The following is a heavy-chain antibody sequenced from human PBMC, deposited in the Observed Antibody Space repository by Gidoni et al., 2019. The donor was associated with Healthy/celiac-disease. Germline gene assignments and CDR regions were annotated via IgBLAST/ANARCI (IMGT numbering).Heavy chain of an antibody. V-gene: IGHV3-33*01. CDR3: AGEGDYSNWFDP. D-gene: IGHD4-4*01. Sequence: QVPLVESGGGVVQPGRSLRLSCAASGLPFSSYGMHWVRQAPGKGLEWVAVIWYDGSNKYYADSVKGRFTISRDNSKNTLYLQMNSLRAEDTAVYYCAGEGDYSNWFDPWGQGTLVTVSS. CDR2: IWYDGSNK. CDR1: GLPFSSYG. J-gene: IGHJ5*02.